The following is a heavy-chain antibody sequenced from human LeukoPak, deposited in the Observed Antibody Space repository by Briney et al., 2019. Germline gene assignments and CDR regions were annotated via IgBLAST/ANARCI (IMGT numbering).Heavy chain of an antibody. Sequence: ASVKVSRKASGYTFTGYHIHWVRQAPGQGLEWMGWINPNSGGTNYAQKFQGRVTMTRDTSISTAYMELSRLTSDDTAVYYCARATGGYYDYFDYWGQGTLVTVSS. CDR2: INPNSGGT. D-gene: IGHD3-22*01. CDR3: ARATGGYYDYFDY. CDR1: GYTFTGYH. V-gene: IGHV1-2*02. J-gene: IGHJ4*02.